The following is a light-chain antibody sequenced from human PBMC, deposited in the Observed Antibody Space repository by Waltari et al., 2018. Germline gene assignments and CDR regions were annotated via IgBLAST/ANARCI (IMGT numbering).Light chain of an antibody. CDR3: QQYDNYWT. J-gene: IGKJ1*01. V-gene: IGKV1-5*03. CDR1: QRITNW. CDR2: RAS. Sequence: RASQRITNWVAWEQQKPGRAPKLLRCRASNLESGGPYRFSGCVSGTEFTLTISSLQPDDFATYDCQQYDNYWTFGQGTKVEIK.